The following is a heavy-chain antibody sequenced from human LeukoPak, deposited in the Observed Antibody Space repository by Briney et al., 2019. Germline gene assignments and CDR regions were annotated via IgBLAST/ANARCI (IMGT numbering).Heavy chain of an antibody. CDR3: AGRRVLDASFDY. CDR1: GFTVNNIY. D-gene: IGHD3-16*01. V-gene: IGHV3-66*02. J-gene: IGHJ4*02. CDR2: NYSRDNT. Sequence: GGSLRLSCSASGFTVNNIYMRWVRPAPGKALEGVSFNYSRDNTYYVESVNGRFTISRDNSKNTLFLQMNRLRAEDTAVYYCAGRRVLDASFDYWGQGTLVTVSS.